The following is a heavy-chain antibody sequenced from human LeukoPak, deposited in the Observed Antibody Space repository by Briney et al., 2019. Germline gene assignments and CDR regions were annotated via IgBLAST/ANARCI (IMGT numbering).Heavy chain of an antibody. Sequence: PGRSLRLSCAASGFTFSSYAMHWVRQAPGKGLEWVAVISYDGSNKYYADSVKGRFTISRDNSKNTLYLQMNSLRAEDTAVYYCARDLWSGYAPHIWGQGTMVTVSS. CDR2: ISYDGSNK. V-gene: IGHV3-30-3*01. D-gene: IGHD5-12*01. CDR1: GFTFSSYA. CDR3: ARDLWSGYAPHI. J-gene: IGHJ3*02.